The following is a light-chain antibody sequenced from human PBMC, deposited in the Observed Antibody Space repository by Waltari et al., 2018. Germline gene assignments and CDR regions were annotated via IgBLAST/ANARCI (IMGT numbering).Light chain of an antibody. CDR2: KAS. Sequence: DIQMTQSPSTLSASVGDRVTITCRASQSISTWLAWYQQKPGTAPNLLIFKASSFESGVPSRFSGSGSGTEFTLTISSLQPDDFATYYCQQYNSYPLTFGGGTKVEIK. CDR3: QQYNSYPLT. CDR1: QSISTW. V-gene: IGKV1-5*03. J-gene: IGKJ4*01.